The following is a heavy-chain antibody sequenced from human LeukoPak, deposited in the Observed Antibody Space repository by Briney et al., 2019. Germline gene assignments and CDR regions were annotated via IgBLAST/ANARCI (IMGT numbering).Heavy chain of an antibody. CDR1: GFTFSSYA. CDR3: ARDPAVSNYYDSSGYFVY. J-gene: IGHJ4*02. Sequence: GGSLRLSCEASGFTFSSYAMHWVRQAPGKGLEWVAVISYDGSNKYYADSVKGRFTISRDNSKNTLYLQMNSLRAEDKAVYYCARDPAVSNYYDSSGYFVYWGQGTLVTVSS. CDR2: ISYDGSNK. D-gene: IGHD3-22*01. V-gene: IGHV3-30*04.